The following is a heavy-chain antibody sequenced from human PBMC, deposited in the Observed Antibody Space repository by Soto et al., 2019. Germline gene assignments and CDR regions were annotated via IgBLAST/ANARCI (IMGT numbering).Heavy chain of an antibody. V-gene: IGHV3-64*02. D-gene: IGHD6-13*01. CDR3: ARSSVEQVVLSAIDY. CDR2: ISSNGAST. CDR1: GFTFSSYA. J-gene: IGHJ4*02. Sequence: GGSLRLSCAASGFTFSSYAMHWVRQAPGKGLEYVSAISSNGASTYHADSVKGRFTISRDNSKNTLYLQMGSLRAEDMAVYYCARSSVEQVVLSAIDYWGQGTLVTVSS.